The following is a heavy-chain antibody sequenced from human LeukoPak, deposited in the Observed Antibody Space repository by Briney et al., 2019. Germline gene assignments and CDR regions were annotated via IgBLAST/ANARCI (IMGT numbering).Heavy chain of an antibody. Sequence: ASVKVSCKASGYTFTSYGISWVRQAPGQGLEWMGWISAYNGNTNYAQKLQGRVTMTTDTSTSTAYMVLRSLRSDDTAVYYCARARIYAATACRGFDYWGQGTLVTVSS. CDR2: ISAYNGNT. D-gene: IGHD6-13*01. V-gene: IGHV1-18*01. CDR1: GYTFTSYG. J-gene: IGHJ4*02. CDR3: ARARIYAATACRGFDY.